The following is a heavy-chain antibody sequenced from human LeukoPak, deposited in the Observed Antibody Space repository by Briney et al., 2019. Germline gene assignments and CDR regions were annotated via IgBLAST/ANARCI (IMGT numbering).Heavy chain of an antibody. Sequence: GGPLRLSCAASGFTFSSYEMNWVRQAPGKGLEWVSYISSSGSTIYYADSVKGRFTISRDNAKNSLYLQMNSLRAEDTAVYYCARAGYCTNGVCRGDFDYWGQGTLVTVSS. J-gene: IGHJ4*02. V-gene: IGHV3-48*03. CDR2: ISSSGSTI. CDR3: ARAGYCTNGVCRGDFDY. D-gene: IGHD2-8*01. CDR1: GFTFSSYE.